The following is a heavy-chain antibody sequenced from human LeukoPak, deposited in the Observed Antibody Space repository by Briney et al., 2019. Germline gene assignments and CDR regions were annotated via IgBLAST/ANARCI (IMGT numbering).Heavy chain of an antibody. CDR2: IHHRGTT. D-gene: IGHD3-10*01. CDR1: GGSISTNTYY. V-gene: IGHV4-39*07. CDR3: ARVTYNGYQHFDY. Sequence: PSETLSLTCIVSGGSISTNTYYWGWIRLPPGKGLEWIGEIHHRGTTYYNPSLRSRVTISVDTSKNQFSLRLTSVTAADTAVYYCARVTYNGYQHFDYWGQGNLVTAS. J-gene: IGHJ4*02.